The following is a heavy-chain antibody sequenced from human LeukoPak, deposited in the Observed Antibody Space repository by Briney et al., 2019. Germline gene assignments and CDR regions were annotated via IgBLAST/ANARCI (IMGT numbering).Heavy chain of an antibody. D-gene: IGHD5-18*01. CDR3: ARTETTGIQVWLPVHN. V-gene: IGHV3-20*04. J-gene: IGHJ4*02. CDR1: GFTFDDYG. Sequence: GWSLRLACAASGFTFDDYGMSWVRQAAGKGLEGVFSINWNGGSTGYADSVKSRFTITRDNAKHSLYLQMNSLRAEDTAPYYCARTETTGIQVWLPVHNWGQGTLVTVSS. CDR2: INWNGGST.